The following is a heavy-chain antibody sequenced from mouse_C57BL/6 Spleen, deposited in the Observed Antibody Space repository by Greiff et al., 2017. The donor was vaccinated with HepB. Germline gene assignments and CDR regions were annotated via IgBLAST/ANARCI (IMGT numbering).Heavy chain of an antibody. J-gene: IGHJ2*01. CDR3: TRYAGMDNYEIFFDY. Sequence: EVQLVESGEGLVKPGGSLKLSCAASGFTFSSYAMSWVRQTPEKRLEWVAYISSGGDYIYYADTVKGRFTISRDNAKNSLYLQMSNLKSEDTAMYYCTRYAGMDNYEIFFDYWGQGTTLTVSS. V-gene: IGHV5-9-1*02. CDR1: GFTFSSYA. CDR2: ISSGGDYI. D-gene: IGHD1-3*01.